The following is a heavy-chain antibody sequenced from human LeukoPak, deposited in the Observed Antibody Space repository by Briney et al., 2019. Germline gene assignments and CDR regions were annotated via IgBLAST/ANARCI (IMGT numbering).Heavy chain of an antibody. Sequence: GGSLRLSCAASGFTFSSYGMSWVRQAPGKGLEWVSAISGSGGSTYYADSVMGRFTISRDNSKNTLYLQMNSLRAEDTVVYYCAKDTYYYGSGSPFDYWGQGTLVTVSS. CDR3: AKDTYYYGSGSPFDY. CDR1: GFTFSSYG. J-gene: IGHJ4*02. CDR2: ISGSGGST. D-gene: IGHD3-10*01. V-gene: IGHV3-23*01.